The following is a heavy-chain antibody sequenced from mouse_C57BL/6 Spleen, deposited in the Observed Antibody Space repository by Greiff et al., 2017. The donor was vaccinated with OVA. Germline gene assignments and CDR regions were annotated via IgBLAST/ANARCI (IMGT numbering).Heavy chain of an antibody. J-gene: IGHJ2*01. D-gene: IGHD1-1*01. CDR1: GFNIKDYY. V-gene: IGHV14-2*01. CDR2: IDPEDGET. CDR3: ARRETTVVATDY. Sequence: EVQLQQSGAELVKPGASVKLSCTASGFNIKDYYMHWVKQRTEQGLEWIGRIDPEDGETTYAPKFQGKAPITADTSSNTAYLQLSSLTSEDTAAYDCARRETTVVATDYWGQGTTLTVSS.